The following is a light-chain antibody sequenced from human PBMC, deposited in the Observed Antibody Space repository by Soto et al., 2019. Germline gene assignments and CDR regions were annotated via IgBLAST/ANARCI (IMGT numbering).Light chain of an antibody. V-gene: IGLV2-23*01. J-gene: IGLJ3*02. CDR1: NSDVGSHNF. Sequence: QSPLTQPASVSGAPGQSITISCTGTNSDVGSHNFVSWYQQYPGKAPKLLIYEASKRPSGLSNRFSGSKSGNTASLTISGLQAEDEADYYCCSLTNGATWVFGGGIKLTVL. CDR2: EAS. CDR3: CSLTNGATWV.